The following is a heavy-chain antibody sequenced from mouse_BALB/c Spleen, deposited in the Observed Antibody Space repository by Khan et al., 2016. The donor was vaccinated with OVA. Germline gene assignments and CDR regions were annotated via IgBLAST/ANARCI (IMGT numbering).Heavy chain of an antibody. V-gene: IGHV1-87*01. D-gene: IGHD2-3*01. Sequence: QVQLKQSGAELARPGASVKLSCKASGYTFTSYWMQWVKQRPGQGLEWIGAIYPGIGDTRYTQKFRGKATLTADNSSTTAYMQLSSLASEDSAVFYCARTGGTYDGYFGYFDVWGAGNTVTVSS. CDR2: IYPGIGDT. CDR3: ARTGGTYDGYFGYFDV. CDR1: GYTFTSYW. J-gene: IGHJ1*01.